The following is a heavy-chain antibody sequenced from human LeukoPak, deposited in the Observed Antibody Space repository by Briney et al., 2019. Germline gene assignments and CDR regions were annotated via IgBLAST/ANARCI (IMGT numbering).Heavy chain of an antibody. CDR1: GFSFSTYG. D-gene: IGHD1-1*01. Sequence: GGSLRLSCTASGFSFSTYGMSWVRQAPGKGLEWVGHIKSKTDGGTIDYAAPVKGRFIISRDDSKNTLYLQMNSLKSEDTAVYYCTTGGATTCYFWGQGTLITVSS. V-gene: IGHV3-15*01. CDR3: TTGGATTCYF. CDR2: IKSKTDGGTI. J-gene: IGHJ4*02.